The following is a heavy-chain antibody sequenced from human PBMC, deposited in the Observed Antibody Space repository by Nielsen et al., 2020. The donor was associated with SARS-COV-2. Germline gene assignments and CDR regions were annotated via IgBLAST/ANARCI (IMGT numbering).Heavy chain of an antibody. CDR3: ARDCSSTSCYWDWFDP. J-gene: IGHJ5*02. CDR1: GYTFTNYA. CDR2: INAGNGNT. D-gene: IGHD2-2*01. Sequence: ASVKVSCKASGYTFTNYAIHWVRQAPGQRLEWMGWINAGNGNTKYSQKFQGRVTITRDTSASTAYMELSSLRPEDTAVYYCARDCSSTSCYWDWFDPWGQGTLVTVSS. V-gene: IGHV1-3*01.